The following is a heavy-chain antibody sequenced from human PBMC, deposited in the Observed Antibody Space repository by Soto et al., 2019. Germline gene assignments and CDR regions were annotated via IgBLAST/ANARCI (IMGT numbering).Heavy chain of an antibody. CDR3: AKDRRAGGNSAFYFDF. J-gene: IGHJ4*02. D-gene: IGHD3-16*01. CDR2: ISATGGGT. CDR1: GFKFSNYA. Sequence: PVVSQRLSWAASGFKFSNYAMSWVRQAPGKGLEWVSLISATGGGTYYADSVKGRFTISRGNSHNTLYLQVHSLTAEDTAVYYCAKDRRAGGNSAFYFDFWGQGAQVTVS. V-gene: IGHV3-23*01.